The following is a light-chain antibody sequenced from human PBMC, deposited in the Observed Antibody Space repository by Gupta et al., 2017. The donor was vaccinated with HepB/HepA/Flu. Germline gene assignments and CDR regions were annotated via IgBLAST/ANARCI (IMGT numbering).Light chain of an antibody. V-gene: IGLV3-1*01. CDR2: QDS. J-gene: IGLJ2*01. CDR3: QAWDSSTVV. Sequence: SYELTQPPSVYVSPGQTASITCSGDKLGDKYACWYQQKPGQSPVLVIYQDSKRPSVIPERFSGSNSGNTATLTISGTQAMDEAYYYCQAWDSSTVVFGGWTKLTVL. CDR1: KLGDKY.